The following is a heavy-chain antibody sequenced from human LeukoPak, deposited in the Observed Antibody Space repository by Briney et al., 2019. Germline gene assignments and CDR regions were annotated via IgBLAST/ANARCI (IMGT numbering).Heavy chain of an antibody. CDR1: GGSISSGDYY. J-gene: IGHJ4*02. CDR3: ARESSVAGTQLYFDY. D-gene: IGHD6-19*01. CDR2: IYYSGST. Sequence: PSETLSLTCTVSGGSISSGDYYWSWIRQPPGQGLEWIGYIYYSGSTYYNPSLKSRVTISVNTSKNQFSLKLSSVPAADTAVYYCARESSVAGTQLYFDYWGQGTLVTVSS. V-gene: IGHV4-30-4*08.